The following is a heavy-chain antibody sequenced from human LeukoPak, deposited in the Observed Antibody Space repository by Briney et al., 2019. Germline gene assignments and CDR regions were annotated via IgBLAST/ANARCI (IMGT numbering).Heavy chain of an antibody. Sequence: RRSLRLSCTTSGFPFRNYSMNWVPQAPGRGLQWASAISASGRTTTYADPVKGRFTISWDNSRTTLYLHIDSLRPDDTALYFCAKDDAGFGEDFDSWGQGTLVIVSS. CDR1: GFPFRNYS. CDR2: ISASGRTT. D-gene: IGHD3-10*01. J-gene: IGHJ4*02. CDR3: AKDDAGFGEDFDS. V-gene: IGHV3-23*01.